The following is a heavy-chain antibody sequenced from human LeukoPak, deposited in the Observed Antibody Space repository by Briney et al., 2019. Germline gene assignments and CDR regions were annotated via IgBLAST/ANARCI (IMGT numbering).Heavy chain of an antibody. D-gene: IGHD6-6*01. V-gene: IGHV3-21*01. CDR1: GFAFSSYS. J-gene: IGHJ4*02. CDR3: AGDLVAARLYYFDY. CDR2: ISSSSSYI. Sequence: GGSLRLSCAASGFAFSSYSMNWVRQAPGKGLEWVSSISSSSSYIYYADSVKGRFTISRDNAKNSLYLQMNSLRAEDTAVYYCAGDLVAARLYYFDYWGQGTLVTVSS.